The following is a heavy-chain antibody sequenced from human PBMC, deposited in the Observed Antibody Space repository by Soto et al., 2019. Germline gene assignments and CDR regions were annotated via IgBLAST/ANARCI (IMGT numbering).Heavy chain of an antibody. CDR1: GGSISSGGYY. Sequence: SETLSLTCTASGGSISSGGYYWSWIRQHPGKGLEWIGCVYYNGRTYYNPSLKSRITISVDTSKKHFSLKLSSVTAADTAVYYCASTKDYSSSLDYWGQGILVTVSS. D-gene: IGHD6-6*01. CDR3: ASTKDYSSSLDY. V-gene: IGHV4-31*03. J-gene: IGHJ4*02. CDR2: VYYNGRT.